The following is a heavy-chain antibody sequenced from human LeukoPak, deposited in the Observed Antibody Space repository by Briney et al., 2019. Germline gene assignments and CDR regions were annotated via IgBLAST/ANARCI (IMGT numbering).Heavy chain of an antibody. CDR2: ISSSSSYI. J-gene: IGHJ4*02. D-gene: IGHD6-13*01. CDR1: GFTFSSYS. CDR3: ALLAGYSNYVRIAAAGNDY. Sequence: KAGGSLRLSCAASGFTFSSYSMNWVRQAPGKGLEWVSSISSSSSYIYYADSVKGRFTISRDNAKNSLYLQMNSLRTEDTALYYCALLAGYSNYVRIAAAGNDYWGQGTLVTVSS. V-gene: IGHV3-21*04.